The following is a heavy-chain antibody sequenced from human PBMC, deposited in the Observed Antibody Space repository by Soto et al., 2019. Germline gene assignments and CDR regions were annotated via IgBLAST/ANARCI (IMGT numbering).Heavy chain of an antibody. CDR2: IIPILGIA. V-gene: IGHV1-69*04. J-gene: IGHJ6*02. CDR3: ARDVLLWFGELRDYYYYYGMDV. Sequence: ASVKVSCKASGGTFSSYTISWVRQAPGQGLEWMGRIIPILGIANYAQKFQGRVTMTRNTSISTAYMDLSSLRSEDTAVYYCARDVLLWFGELRDYYYYYGMDVWGQGTTVTVSS. CDR1: GGTFSSYT. D-gene: IGHD3-10*01.